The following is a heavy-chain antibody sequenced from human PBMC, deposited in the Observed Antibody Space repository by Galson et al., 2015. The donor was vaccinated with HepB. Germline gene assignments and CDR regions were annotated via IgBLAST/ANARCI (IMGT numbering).Heavy chain of an antibody. CDR2: TYYRSKFYN. Sequence: CAISGDSVSSNTAAWNWIRQSPSRGLEWLGRTYYRSKFYNDYAVSVKSRITINPDTSKNQFSLKLSSVTAADTAVYYCARSYPTLDAFDIWGQGTMVTVSS. J-gene: IGHJ3*02. CDR3: ARSYPTLDAFDI. V-gene: IGHV6-1*01. D-gene: IGHD1-26*01. CDR1: GDSVSSNTAA.